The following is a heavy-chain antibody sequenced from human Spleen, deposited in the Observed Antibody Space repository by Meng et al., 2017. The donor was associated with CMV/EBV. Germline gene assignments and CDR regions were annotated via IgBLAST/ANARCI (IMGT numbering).Heavy chain of an antibody. J-gene: IGHJ4*02. D-gene: IGHD6-13*01. CDR1: GYTFTTYG. CDR2: ISAYHGNT. Sequence: QVFLVQSGAGMKKPGASVKVSCKASGYTFTTYGISWMRQAPGQSLEWMGWISAYHGNTNYAQNLQDRVSMTTDTSTNTVYMELSSLRSDDTAVYYCARDAGNGRLTVDYWGQGTLVTVSS. V-gene: IGHV1-18*01. CDR3: ARDAGNGRLTVDY.